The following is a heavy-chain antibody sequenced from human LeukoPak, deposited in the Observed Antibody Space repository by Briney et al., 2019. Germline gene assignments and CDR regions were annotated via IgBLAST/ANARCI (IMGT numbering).Heavy chain of an antibody. CDR1: GFTFTNYW. D-gene: IGHD7-27*01. V-gene: IGHV3-7*05. J-gene: IGHJ4*02. CDR2: IKQDGNEK. CDR3: ARDKLTGDSYFDS. Sequence: GGSLRLSCAASGFTFTNYWMSWVRQAPGKGLEGVANIKQDGNEKYYVDSVKGRFTISRDNAKNSLYLQLNSLRAEDTAVYYCARDKLTGDSYFDSWGQGTLVTVPS.